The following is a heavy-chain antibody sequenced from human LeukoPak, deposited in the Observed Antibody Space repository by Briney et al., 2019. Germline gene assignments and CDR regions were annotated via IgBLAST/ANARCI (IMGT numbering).Heavy chain of an antibody. V-gene: IGHV1-3*01. Sequence: ASVKVSCKASGYTFISYAMHWVRQAPGQRLEWMGWINAGNANTKYSQKFQGRVTITRATSASTAYMELSSLRSEDTAVYYCARGPRYFDLWGRGTLVTVSS. CDR1: GYTFISYA. J-gene: IGHJ2*01. CDR3: ARGPRYFDL. CDR2: INAGNANT.